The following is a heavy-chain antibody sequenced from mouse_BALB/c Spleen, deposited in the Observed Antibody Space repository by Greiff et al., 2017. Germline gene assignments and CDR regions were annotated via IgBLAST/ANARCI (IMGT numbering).Heavy chain of an antibody. J-gene: IGHJ3*01. CDR3: AREPYGNYPAWFAY. D-gene: IGHD2-1*01. CDR1: GFSLTSYG. V-gene: IGHV2-9*02. CDR2: IWAGGST. Sequence: VQVVESGPGLVAPSQSLSITCTVSGFSLTSYGVHWVRQPPGKGLEWLGVIWAGGSTNYNSALMSRLSISKDNSKSQVFLKMNSLQTDDTAMYYCAREPYGNYPAWFAYWGQGTLVTVSA.